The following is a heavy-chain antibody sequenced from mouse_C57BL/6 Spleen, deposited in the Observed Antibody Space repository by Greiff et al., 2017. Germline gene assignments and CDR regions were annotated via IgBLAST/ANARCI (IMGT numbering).Heavy chain of an antibody. D-gene: IGHD4-1*01. CDR3: ARELVAY. Sequence: EVKLVESGGGLVKPGGSLKLSCAASGFTFSDYGMHWVRQAPEKGLEWVAYISSGSSTIYYADTVKGRFTISRDNAKNTLFLHMTSLRSEDTAMYYCARELVAYWGQGTLVTVSA. J-gene: IGHJ3*01. CDR2: ISSGSSTI. CDR1: GFTFSDYG. V-gene: IGHV5-17*01.